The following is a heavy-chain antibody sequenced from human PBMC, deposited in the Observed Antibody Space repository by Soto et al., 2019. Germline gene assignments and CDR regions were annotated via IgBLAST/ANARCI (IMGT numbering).Heavy chain of an antibody. Sequence: GESLKISCKVSGYSFTNFWIGWVRQMPGQGLEWMGIIFPGDSETRYSPSFEGQVTISVDKSIATAYLQWSSLKASDSAMYYCARSYSSAWFGAEFDYWGQGTLVTVSS. J-gene: IGHJ4*02. CDR2: IFPGDSET. V-gene: IGHV5-51*01. CDR1: GYSFTNFW. CDR3: ARSYSSAWFGAEFDY. D-gene: IGHD6-19*01.